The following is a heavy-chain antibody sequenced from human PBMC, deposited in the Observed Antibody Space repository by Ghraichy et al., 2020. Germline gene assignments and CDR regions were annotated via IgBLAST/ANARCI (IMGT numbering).Heavy chain of an antibody. CDR2: INPNSGGT. V-gene: IGHV1-2*02. Sequence: ASVKVSCKASGYTFTGYYMHWVRQAPGQGLEWMGWINPNSGGTNYAQKFQGRVTITRDTSISTAYMELSRLRSDDTAVYYCAREVYDILNGYTAKTSSYNWFDPWGQGTLVTVSS. CDR1: GYTFTGYY. CDR3: AREVYDILNGYTAKTSSYNWFDP. D-gene: IGHD3-9*01. J-gene: IGHJ5*02.